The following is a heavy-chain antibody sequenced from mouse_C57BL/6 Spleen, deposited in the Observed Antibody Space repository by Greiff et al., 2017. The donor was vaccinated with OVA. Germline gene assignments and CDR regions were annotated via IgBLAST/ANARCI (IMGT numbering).Heavy chain of an antibody. D-gene: IGHD1-1*01. CDR3: ASLLRSDFDV. CDR1: GYSITSGYY. Sequence: EVKLMESGPGLVKPSQSLSLTCSVTGYSITSGYYWNWIRQFPGNKLEWMGYISFDGSNNYNPSLKNRITITRDTSKHQFFLKLNSVTTEDTATYYCASLLRSDFDVWGTGTTVTVSS. V-gene: IGHV3-6*01. J-gene: IGHJ1*03. CDR2: ISFDGSN.